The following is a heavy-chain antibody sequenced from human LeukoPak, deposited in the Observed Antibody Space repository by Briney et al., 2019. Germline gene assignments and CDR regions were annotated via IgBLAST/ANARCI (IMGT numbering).Heavy chain of an antibody. CDR2: IKQDGNEK. Sequence: GGSLRLSCAASGFTFSSYWMSWVRQAPGKGLEWVANIKQDGNEKYYVDSVKGRFTISRDNAKNSLYLQMNSLRAEDTALYYCAKGGSSGWLYHLDFWGQGTLVTVSS. V-gene: IGHV3-7*03. D-gene: IGHD6-19*01. CDR1: GFTFSSYW. CDR3: AKGGSSGWLYHLDF. J-gene: IGHJ4*02.